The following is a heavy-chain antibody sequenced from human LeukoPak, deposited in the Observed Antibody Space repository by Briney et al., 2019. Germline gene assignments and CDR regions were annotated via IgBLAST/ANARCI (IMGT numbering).Heavy chain of an antibody. J-gene: IGHJ4*02. Sequence: GGSLRLSCAASGLRFSDYYVSWIRQAPGKGLEWVSSISSSSSYIYYADSVKGRFTISRDNAKNSLYLQMNSLRAEDTAVYYCASPYYYDSSGSPGDDYWGQGTLVTVSS. CDR1: GLRFSDYY. V-gene: IGHV3-11*06. CDR3: ASPYYYDSSGSPGDDY. D-gene: IGHD3-22*01. CDR2: ISSSSSYI.